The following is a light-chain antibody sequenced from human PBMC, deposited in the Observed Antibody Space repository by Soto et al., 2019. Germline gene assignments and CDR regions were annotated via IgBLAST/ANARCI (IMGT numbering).Light chain of an antibody. J-gene: IGLJ1*01. Sequence: QSVLTQPPSVSEAPGQRVTISCTGTGSDIGAGYDVHWYQQLPGAAPKLLIYSNAIRPSGVPDRFSGSKSGTSASLAITGLRAEDEADYYCQSYDSSLNSYVFGTGTRSPS. CDR1: GSDIGAGYD. CDR3: QSYDSSLNSYV. V-gene: IGLV1-40*01. CDR2: SNA.